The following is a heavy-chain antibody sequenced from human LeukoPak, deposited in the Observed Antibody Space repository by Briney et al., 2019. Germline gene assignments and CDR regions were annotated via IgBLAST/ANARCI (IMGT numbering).Heavy chain of an antibody. V-gene: IGHV1-69*01. CDR1: GGTFSSYA. J-gene: IGHJ4*02. D-gene: IGHD6-13*01. Sequence: SVKVSCKASGGTFSSYAISWARQAPGQGLEWMGGIIPIFGTANYAQKFQGRVTITADESTSTAYMELSSLRSEDTAVYYCAREKSSGIAAAGVDYWGQGTLVTVSS. CDR3: AREKSSGIAAAGVDY. CDR2: IIPIFGTA.